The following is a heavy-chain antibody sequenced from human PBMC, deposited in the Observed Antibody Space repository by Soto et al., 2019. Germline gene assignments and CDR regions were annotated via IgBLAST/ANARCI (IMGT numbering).Heavy chain of an antibody. Sequence: SETLSLTCTVSGGSISSYYWSWIRQPPGKGLEWIGYIYYSGSTNYNPSLKSRVTISVDTSKNQFSLKLSSVTAADTAVYYCARDRRYYDYVWGSLDYWGQGTLVTVS. D-gene: IGHD3-16*01. J-gene: IGHJ4*02. V-gene: IGHV4-59*01. CDR2: IYYSGST. CDR3: ARDRRYYDYVWGSLDY. CDR1: GGSISSYY.